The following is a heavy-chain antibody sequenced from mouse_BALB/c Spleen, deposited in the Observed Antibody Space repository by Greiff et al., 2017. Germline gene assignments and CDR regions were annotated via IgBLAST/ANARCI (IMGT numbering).Heavy chain of an antibody. CDR3: ARFSVVATYYFDY. CDR2: ISYSGST. CDR1: GDSITSGY. D-gene: IGHD1-1*01. Sequence: EVKLMESGPSLVKPSQTLSLTCSVTGDSITSGYWNWIRKFPGNKLEYMGYISYSGSTYYNPSLKSRISITRDTSKNQYYLQLNSVTTEDTATYYCARFSVVATYYFDYWGQGTTLTVSS. J-gene: IGHJ2*01. V-gene: IGHV3-8*02.